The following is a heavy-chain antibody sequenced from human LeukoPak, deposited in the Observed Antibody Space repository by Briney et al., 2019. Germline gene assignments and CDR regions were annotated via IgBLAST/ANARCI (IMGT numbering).Heavy chain of an antibody. J-gene: IGHJ3*02. CDR3: ARDGDWYGSGSYYNFDAFDI. D-gene: IGHD3-10*01. Sequence: SGGSLRLSCAASGFTFSSYWMSWVRQAPGKGLEWVANIKQDGSEKYYVDSVKGRFTISRDNAKNSLYLQMNSLRAEDTAVYYCARDGDWYGSGSYYNFDAFDIWGQGTTVTVSS. V-gene: IGHV3-7*03. CDR2: IKQDGSEK. CDR1: GFTFSSYW.